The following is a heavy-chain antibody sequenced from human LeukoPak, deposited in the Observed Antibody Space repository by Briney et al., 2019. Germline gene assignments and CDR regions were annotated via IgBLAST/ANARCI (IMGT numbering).Heavy chain of an antibody. CDR2: VNPNSGNT. V-gene: IGHV1-8*01. D-gene: IGHD2-15*01. CDR1: GYTFTSYD. CDR3: ARALGYCSAGRCSCFDR. Sequence: ASVKVSCKTSGYTFTSYDITWVRQATGQGLEWMGWVNPNSGNTGSAQKFQGRVTMTRNTSISTAYMELSSLKSEDTAVYYCARALGYCSAGRCSCFDRWGQGTLVTVSS. J-gene: IGHJ5*02.